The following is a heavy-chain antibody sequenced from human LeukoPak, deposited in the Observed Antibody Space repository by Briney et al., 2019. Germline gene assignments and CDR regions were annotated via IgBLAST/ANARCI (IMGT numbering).Heavy chain of an antibody. CDR1: GGSISSYY. J-gene: IGHJ4*02. V-gene: IGHV4-4*07. CDR3: ARDSAMLTYFDY. CDR2: IYTSGST. Sequence: SETLSLTCTVSGGSISSYYWSWIRQPAGKGLEWIGRIYTSGSTNYNPSLKSRVTMSVDTSKNQFSLKLNSVTAADTAVYYCARDSAMLTYFDYWGQGTLVTVSS. D-gene: IGHD5-18*01.